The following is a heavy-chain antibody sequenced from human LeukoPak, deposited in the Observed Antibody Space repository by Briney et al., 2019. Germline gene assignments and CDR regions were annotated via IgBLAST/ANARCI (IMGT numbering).Heavy chain of an antibody. J-gene: IGHJ4*02. CDR1: GFTFSSYG. V-gene: IGHV3-30*18. CDR3: AKKAAAGTGDFDY. Sequence: PGGSLRLSCAASGFTFSSYGMHWVRQAPGKGLEWVAVISYDGSNKYCADSVKGRFTIYRDNSKNTLYLQMHSLRAEDTAVYYCAKKAAAGTGDFDYWGQGTLVTVSS. CDR2: ISYDGSNK. D-gene: IGHD6-13*01.